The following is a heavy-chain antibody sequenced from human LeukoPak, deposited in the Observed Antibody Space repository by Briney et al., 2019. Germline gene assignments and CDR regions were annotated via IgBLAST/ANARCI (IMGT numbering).Heavy chain of an antibody. J-gene: IGHJ3*01. D-gene: IGHD3-10*01. V-gene: IGHV1-2*02. Sequence: AASVKVSCKASGNTFTDYYLHWVRQAPGQGVEWMGWINTNSGGTRYAQKFQGRVTMTRDTSISTAYLELSGLTSDDTAVYYCARGYPNYYGPWGQGTTVTVSS. CDR3: ARGYPNYYGP. CDR2: INTNSGGT. CDR1: GNTFTDYY.